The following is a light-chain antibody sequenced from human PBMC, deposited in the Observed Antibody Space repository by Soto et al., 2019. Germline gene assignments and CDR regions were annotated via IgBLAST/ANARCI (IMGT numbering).Light chain of an antibody. V-gene: IGKV1-9*01. J-gene: IGKJ4*01. Sequence: DIQLTQSPSFLSASVGDRVTITCRASQGISSYLAWYQQKPGKAPKLLIYAASTLQSGVPSRFSGSGSGTEFTLTIISRQPEEFATYYWRQLNSHPLLTFGGGTKVEIK. CDR2: AAS. CDR1: QGISSY. CDR3: RQLNSHPLLT.